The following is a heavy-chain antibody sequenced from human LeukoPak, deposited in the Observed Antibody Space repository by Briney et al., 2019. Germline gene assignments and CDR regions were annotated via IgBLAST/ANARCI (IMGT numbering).Heavy chain of an antibody. D-gene: IGHD5-18*01. CDR1: GFTFSSYG. V-gene: IGHV3-30*18. CDR3: AKLVYSYGLASSDY. J-gene: IGHJ4*02. Sequence: PGRSLRLSCAASGFTFSSYGMHWVRQAPGKGLEWVAVISYDGSNKYYADSVKGRFTISRDNSKNTLYLQMNSLRAEDTAVYYCAKLVYSYGLASSDYWGQGTLVTVSS. CDR2: ISYDGSNK.